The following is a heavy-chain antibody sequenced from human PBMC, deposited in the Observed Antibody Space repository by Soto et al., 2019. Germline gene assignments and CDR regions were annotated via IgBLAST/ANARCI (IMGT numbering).Heavy chain of an antibody. V-gene: IGHV1-69*01. Sequence: QVQLVQAGAEVKKPGSSVKVSCKASGGTLNSYAISWVRQAPGQGLEWMGGIIPMFGTANYAQKFLGRVTITADESASTTYMQLGSLTSEDTAIYYCARGERGDYYCYGLEVWRQGTTVTVSS. J-gene: IGHJ6*02. CDR2: IIPMFGTA. CDR1: GGTLNSYA. CDR3: ARGERGDYYCYGLEV.